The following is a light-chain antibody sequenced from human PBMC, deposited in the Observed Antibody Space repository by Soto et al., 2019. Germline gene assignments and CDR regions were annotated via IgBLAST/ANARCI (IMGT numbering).Light chain of an antibody. CDR1: QSVSSN. V-gene: IGKV3-15*01. J-gene: IGKJ2*01. Sequence: EIVMTQSPATLSVSPGERATLSCRASQSVSSNLAWYQQKPGQAPRLLIYGASTRATGIPARFSGSGSGTEFTLTISSLQYEDFAVYYCQQYINWPPYTFGQGTTLEIK. CDR3: QQYINWPPYT. CDR2: GAS.